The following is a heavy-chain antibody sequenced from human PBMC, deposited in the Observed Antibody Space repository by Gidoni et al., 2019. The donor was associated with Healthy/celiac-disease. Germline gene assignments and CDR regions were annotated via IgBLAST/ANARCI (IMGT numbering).Heavy chain of an antibody. J-gene: IGHJ3*02. CDR1: GFTFSSYW. Sequence: EVQLVESGGGLVQPGGSLRLSCAASGFTFSSYWMRWVRQAPGKGLEWVANIKQDGSEKYYVDSVKGRFTISRDNAKNSLYLQMNSLRAEDTAVYYCARDRVVVVPAANDAFDIWGQGTMVTVSS. V-gene: IGHV3-7*01. CDR3: ARDRVVVVPAANDAFDI. CDR2: IKQDGSEK. D-gene: IGHD2-2*01.